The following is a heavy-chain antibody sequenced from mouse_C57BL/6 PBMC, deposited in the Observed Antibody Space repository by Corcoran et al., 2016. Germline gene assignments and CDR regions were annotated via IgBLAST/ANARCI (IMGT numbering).Heavy chain of an antibody. CDR3: ARLDLSITTVVAVDV. D-gene: IGHD1-1*01. J-gene: IGHJ1*03. Sequence: QVQLQQSGAELVKPGASVKISCKASGYAFSSYWMNWVKQRPGKGLEWIGQIYPGDGDTNYNGKFKGKATLTADKSSSTAYMQLSSLTSEDSAVYFCARLDLSITTVVAVDVWGTGTTVTVSS. CDR2: IYPGDGDT. V-gene: IGHV1-80*01. CDR1: GYAFSSYW.